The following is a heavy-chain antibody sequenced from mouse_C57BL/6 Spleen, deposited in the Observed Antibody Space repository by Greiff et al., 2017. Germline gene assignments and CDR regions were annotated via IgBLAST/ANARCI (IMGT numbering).Heavy chain of an antibody. J-gene: IGHJ2*01. CDR1: GYTFTSYW. CDR3: AISRLRREYFDY. V-gene: IGHV1-74*01. CDR2: IHPSDSDT. Sequence: VKLQQPGAELVKPGASVKVSCKASGYTFTSYWMHWVKQRPGQGLEWIGRIHPSDSDTNYNQKFKGKATLTVDKSSSTAYMQLSSLTSEDSAVXYCAISRLRREYFDYWGQGTTLTVSS. D-gene: IGHD2-4*01.